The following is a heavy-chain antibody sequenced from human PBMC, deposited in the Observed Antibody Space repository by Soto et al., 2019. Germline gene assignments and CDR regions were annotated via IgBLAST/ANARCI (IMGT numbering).Heavy chain of an antibody. CDR3: ARVVPAAKEYYYYLDV. V-gene: IGHV4-34*01. J-gene: IGHJ6*03. CDR2: INHSGST. Sequence: LSETLSLTCTVSGSASSGYYWSWIPQPPGKGLEWIGEINHSGSTNYNPSLKSRVTTSVDTSKNQFSLKLSSVTAADTAVYYCARVVPAAKEYYYYLDVWGKGTTVTVSS. D-gene: IGHD2-2*01. CDR1: GSASSGYY.